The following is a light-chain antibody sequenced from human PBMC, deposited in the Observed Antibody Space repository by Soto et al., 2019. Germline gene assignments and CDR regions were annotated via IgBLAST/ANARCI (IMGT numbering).Light chain of an antibody. CDR3: EQYNSYWT. CDR2: EAS. J-gene: IGKJ1*01. CDR1: QSISIS. Sequence: DIQMTQSPSTLSASVGDRVTITCRASQSISISLAWYQQKPGKAPKVLIYEASSLESGVPSRFSGSGSGPEFTLTISSLQPDDFATYYCEQYNSYWTFGQGTKVDIK. V-gene: IGKV1-5*03.